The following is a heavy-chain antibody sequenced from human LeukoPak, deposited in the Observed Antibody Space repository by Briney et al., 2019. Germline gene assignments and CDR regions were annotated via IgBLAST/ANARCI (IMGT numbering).Heavy chain of an antibody. D-gene: IGHD3-16*01. CDR1: GFTFSSYD. CDR2: IWSDGSNK. J-gene: IGHJ3*02. Sequence: GGSLRLSCAASGFTFSSYDMHWVRQAPGKGLEWVAFIWSDGSNKYYADSVKGRFTISRDNSKNTLYPQMNSLRAEDTAVYYCARDLIIWGASLLGAFDIWGQGTMVTVSS. CDR3: ARDLIIWGASLLGAFDI. V-gene: IGHV3-33*01.